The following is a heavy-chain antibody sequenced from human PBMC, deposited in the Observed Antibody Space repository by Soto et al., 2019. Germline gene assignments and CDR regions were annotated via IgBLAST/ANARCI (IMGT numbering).Heavy chain of an antibody. Sequence: QVPLVQSGAEVKKPGASVKVSCKASGYTFTNYDINWVRQATGQGLEWMGWMNPNSGNTGYAQKFQGRVTMTRHTSISTRYMEPSSLRSDDTAVYYCARRRRDNYYYDMDVWGKGTTVTVSS. J-gene: IGHJ6*03. CDR3: ARRRRDNYYYDMDV. V-gene: IGHV1-8*01. CDR2: MNPNSGNT. CDR1: GYTFTNYD.